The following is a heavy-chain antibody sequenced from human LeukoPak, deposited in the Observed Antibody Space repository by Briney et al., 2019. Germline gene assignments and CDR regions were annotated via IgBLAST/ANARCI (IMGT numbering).Heavy chain of an antibody. CDR2: INSDGSST. CDR3: ARGIVGATQPGY. Sequence: GGSLRLSCAASGFTFSSYWMHWVRHAPGKGLVWVSRINSDGSSTSYADSVKGRFTISRDNAKNTLYLQMNSLRAEDTAVYYCARGIVGATQPGYWGQGTLVTVSS. D-gene: IGHD1-26*01. CDR1: GFTFSSYW. V-gene: IGHV3-74*01. J-gene: IGHJ4*02.